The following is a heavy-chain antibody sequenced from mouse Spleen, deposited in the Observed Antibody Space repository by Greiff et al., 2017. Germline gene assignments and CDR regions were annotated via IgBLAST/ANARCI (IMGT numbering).Heavy chain of an antibody. J-gene: IGHJ4*01. CDR2: IYPGDGDT. V-gene: IGHV1-87*01. CDR1: GYTFTSYW. CDR3: AIKLGMDY. Sequence: VQLQQSGAELARPGASVKLSCKASGYTFTSYWMQWVKQRPGQGLEWIGAIYPGDGDTRYTQKFKGKAILTADKSSSTAYMQLSSLASEDSAVYYCAIKLGMDYWGQGTSVTVSS. D-gene: IGHD4-1*01.